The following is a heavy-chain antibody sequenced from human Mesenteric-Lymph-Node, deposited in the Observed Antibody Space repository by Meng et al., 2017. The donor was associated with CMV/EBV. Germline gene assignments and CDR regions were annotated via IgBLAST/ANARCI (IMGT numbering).Heavy chain of an antibody. Sequence: LGSSCAASCVTFINNCLHCVRQVPGKVLVWVSLINSDGTSSTYADAVKCRFTISRYNATNTLYLHMNSLRAAATAVYSCISSNPDIDYWGRGTLVTVSS. CDR3: ISSNPDIDY. J-gene: IGHJ4*02. V-gene: IGHV3-74*03. D-gene: IGHD6-13*01. CDR1: CVTFINNC. CDR2: INSDGTSS.